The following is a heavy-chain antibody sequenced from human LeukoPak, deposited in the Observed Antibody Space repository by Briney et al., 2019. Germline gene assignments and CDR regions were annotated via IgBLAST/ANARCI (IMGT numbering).Heavy chain of an antibody. V-gene: IGHV4-4*02. CDR2: IYHDGST. CDR1: GGSISSNNW. J-gene: IGHJ4*02. Sequence: SETLSLTCAVSGGSISSNNWWIWVRQSPEKGLEWIGEIYHDGSTNYNPSLKSRVTISMDKSKNQLSLKLNFVTAADTAVYYCAGEQIVVVPAAPFDYWGQGTLVTVSS. CDR3: AGEQIVVVPAAPFDY. D-gene: IGHD2-2*01.